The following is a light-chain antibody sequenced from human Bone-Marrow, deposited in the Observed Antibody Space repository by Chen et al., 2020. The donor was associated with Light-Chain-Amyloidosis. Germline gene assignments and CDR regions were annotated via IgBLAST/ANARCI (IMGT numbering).Light chain of an antibody. V-gene: IGKV3-20*01. CDR1: QTISSNY. CDR2: GSS. J-gene: IGKJ4*02. Sequence: EIVLTQSPGTLSLSPGEGANLSCRASQTISSNYLTWYQQKVGQAPRLLIYGSSSRATGIPDRFTGSVSVTDFTLTINRLEPEDFAMYYCQQYGTSPLTIGGGTKVEIK. CDR3: QQYGTSPLT.